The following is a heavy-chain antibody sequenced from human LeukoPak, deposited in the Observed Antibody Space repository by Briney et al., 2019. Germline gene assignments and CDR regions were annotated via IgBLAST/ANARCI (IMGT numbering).Heavy chain of an antibody. CDR1: GGSISSYY. D-gene: IGHD6-13*01. V-gene: IGHV4-34*01. CDR3: ARGCGTGYSSSCY. J-gene: IGHJ4*02. CDR2: INHSGST. Sequence: SETLSLTCTVSGGSISSYYWSWIRQPAGKGLEWIGEINHSGSTNYNPSLKSRVTISVDTSKNQFSLKLSSVTAADTAVYYCARGCGTGYSSSCYWGQGTLVTVSS.